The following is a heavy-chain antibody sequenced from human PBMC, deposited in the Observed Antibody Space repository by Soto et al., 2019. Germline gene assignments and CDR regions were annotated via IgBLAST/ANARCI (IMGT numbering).Heavy chain of an antibody. CDR2: ISNDENIK. J-gene: IGHJ4*02. Sequence: QPGGSLRLSCVASGFTFSNFGMHWVRQAPGKGLEWVAVISNDENIKQYADSVKGRFTISRDNSKNTLYLQMNSLRAEDTAVYYCAKDSGFGWLSPSDYWGQGTLVTVSS. CDR1: GFTFSNFG. D-gene: IGHD3-9*01. CDR3: AKDSGFGWLSPSDY. V-gene: IGHV3-33*06.